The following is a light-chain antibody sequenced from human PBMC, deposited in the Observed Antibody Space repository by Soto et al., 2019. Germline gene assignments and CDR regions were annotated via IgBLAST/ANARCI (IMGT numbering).Light chain of an antibody. J-gene: IGKJ1*01. V-gene: IGKV3-20*01. Sequence: DIGLTQSAGTLSLSPGDRASLYCRSSQSVSGSSFAWYQQIRGLSPRLLIYGASSRATGIPDRFSGSGSGPDFTLTISRLEPEDFAVYFCQHYGSSPWTFGQGTKVDI. CDR3: QHYGSSPWT. CDR1: QSVSGSS. CDR2: GAS.